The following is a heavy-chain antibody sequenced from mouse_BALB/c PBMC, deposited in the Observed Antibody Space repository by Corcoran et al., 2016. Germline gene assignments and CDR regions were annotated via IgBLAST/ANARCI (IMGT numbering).Heavy chain of an antibody. CDR2: INPYNDGT. Sequence: EVQLQQSGPELVKPGASVKMSCKASGYTFTSYVMHWVQQKPGQGLEWIGYINPYNDGTKYNEKFKGKATLTSDKSSSTAYMELSSLTSEDSAVYYCARRGIYDGYYVDYFDYWGQGTTLTVSS. V-gene: IGHV1S136*01. J-gene: IGHJ2*01. CDR1: GYTFTSYV. CDR3: ARRGIYDGYYVDYFDY. D-gene: IGHD2-3*01.